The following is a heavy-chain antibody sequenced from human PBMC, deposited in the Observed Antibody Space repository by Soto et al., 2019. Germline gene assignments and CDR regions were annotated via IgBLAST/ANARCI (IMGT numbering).Heavy chain of an antibody. CDR2: INPSGGST. D-gene: IGHD2-21*02. CDR3: EGDLTEADY. CDR1: GYTFTSYY. V-gene: IGHV1-46*01. Sequence: ASVKVSCKASGYTFTSYYIHWVRQAPRQGLEWMAIINPSGGSTNYAQKFQGRVTVTTDTSTSTVNMELSSQSSEDTAVYYCEGDLTEADYWGQGTLVTVSS. J-gene: IGHJ4*02.